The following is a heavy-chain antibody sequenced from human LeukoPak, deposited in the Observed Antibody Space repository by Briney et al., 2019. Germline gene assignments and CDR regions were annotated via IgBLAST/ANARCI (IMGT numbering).Heavy chain of an antibody. V-gene: IGHV3-23*01. CDR1: GFPFSRDW. Sequence: GGSLRLSCVASGFPFSRDWMTWVRQAPGKGLEWVSAISGSGGSTYYADSVKGRFTISRDNSKNTLYLQMNSLRAEDTAVYYCAKDHHSNYHRYWFDPWGQGTLVTVSS. CDR2: ISGSGGST. D-gene: IGHD4-4*01. CDR3: AKDHHSNYHRYWFDP. J-gene: IGHJ5*02.